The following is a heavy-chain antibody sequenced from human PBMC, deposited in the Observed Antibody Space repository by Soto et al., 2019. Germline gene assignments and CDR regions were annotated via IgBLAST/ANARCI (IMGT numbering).Heavy chain of an antibody. CDR3: ARGPTDYYDNSANYFLDY. J-gene: IGHJ4*02. CDR1: GYTFITYG. D-gene: IGHD3-22*01. Sequence: QVQLVQSGAEVKKPGASVKGSCKASGYTFITYGGSWVRRAPGQGLDGLGWISTYNGNTRYEERLQGRVTMTTDTTTNTAYMELRNLRSDDTAVYYCARGPTDYYDNSANYFLDYWGQGTLVTVSS. CDR2: ISTYNGNT. V-gene: IGHV1-18*01.